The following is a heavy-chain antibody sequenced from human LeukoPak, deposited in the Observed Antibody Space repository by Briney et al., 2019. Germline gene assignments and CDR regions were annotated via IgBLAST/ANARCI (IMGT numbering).Heavy chain of an antibody. J-gene: IGHJ5*02. CDR3: AKDAPDGYSSSWYSGTGFDP. CDR1: GFTFDDYA. D-gene: IGHD6-13*01. Sequence: GGSLRLSCAASGFTFDDYAMHWVRQAPGKGLEWVSGISWNSGSIGYADSVKGRFTISRDNAKNSLYLQMNSLRAEDTAVYYCAKDAPDGYSSSWYSGTGFDPWGQGTLVTVSS. V-gene: IGHV3-9*01. CDR2: ISWNSGSI.